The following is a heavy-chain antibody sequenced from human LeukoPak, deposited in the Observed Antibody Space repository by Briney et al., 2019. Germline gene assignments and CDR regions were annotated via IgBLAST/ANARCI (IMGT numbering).Heavy chain of an antibody. D-gene: IGHD6-19*01. V-gene: IGHV4-59*08. CDR2: IYYSGST. CDR3: ARQVRSSGWYPDY. Sequence: SETLSLTCTVSGVSISSYYWSWIRQPPGKGLEWIGYIYYSGSTNYNPSLKSRVTTSVDTSKNQFSLKLSSVTAADTAVYYCARQVRSSGWYPDYWGQGTLVTVSS. CDR1: GVSISSYY. J-gene: IGHJ4*02.